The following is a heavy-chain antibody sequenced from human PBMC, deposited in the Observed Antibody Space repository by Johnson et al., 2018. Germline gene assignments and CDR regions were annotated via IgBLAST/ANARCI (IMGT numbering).Heavy chain of an antibody. V-gene: IGHV3-30-3*01. CDR3: ARAQGGDYLAEYFQH. J-gene: IGHJ1*01. CDR1: GFTFSSYA. Sequence: QVQLVQSGGRVVQPGRSLRLSCSASGFTFSSYAMHWVRQAPGTGLEWVAVISDDGSNKFYAESGKGRFTISRDNYKYTVYLQMHSLKAEDTAVFYCARAQGGDYLAEYFQHWGQGTLVTVSS. CDR2: ISDDGSNK. D-gene: IGHD4-17*01.